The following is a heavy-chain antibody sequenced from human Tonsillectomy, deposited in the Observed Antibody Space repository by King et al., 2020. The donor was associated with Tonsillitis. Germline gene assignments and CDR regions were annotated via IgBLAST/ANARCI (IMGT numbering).Heavy chain of an antibody. Sequence: VQLVESGGGLVKPGGSLRLSCTASGFTFSSYSMNWVRQAPGKGLEWVASISTISSYISYADSVKGRFTISRDNADNSLFLQMNSLRADDTAVYFCARDRRGGWNFHWFVYWGLGTLVTVSS. CDR1: GFTFSSYS. CDR3: ARDRRGGWNFHWFVY. D-gene: IGHD1-7*01. V-gene: IGHV3-21*01. J-gene: IGHJ4*02. CDR2: ISTISSYI.